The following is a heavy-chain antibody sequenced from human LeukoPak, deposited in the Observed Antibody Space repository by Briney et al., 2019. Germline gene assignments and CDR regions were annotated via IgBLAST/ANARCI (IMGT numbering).Heavy chain of an antibody. J-gene: IGHJ4*02. Sequence: ASVKVSCKASGYTFSSYAMSWVRQAPGKGLEWVSAISGSGGSTYYADSVKGRFTISRDNSKNTLYLQMNSLRAEDTAVYYCAKPYYDFWSARFYYFDYWGQGTLVTVSP. CDR3: AKPYYDFWSARFYYFDY. V-gene: IGHV3-23*01. CDR2: ISGSGGST. D-gene: IGHD3-3*01. CDR1: GYTFSSYA.